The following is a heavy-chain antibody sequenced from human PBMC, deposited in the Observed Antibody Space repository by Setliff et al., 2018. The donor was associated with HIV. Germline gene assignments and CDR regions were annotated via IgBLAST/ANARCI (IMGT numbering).Heavy chain of an antibody. CDR3: ARSSTLPWELPYFDY. J-gene: IGHJ4*02. D-gene: IGHD1-26*01. Sequence: GGSLRLSCAASGFTFTDYWMHWVRQVPGQGLVWVSRINVDGSSISYADSVKGRFTISRDNAKNSLFLQMNSLRAEDTAVYYCARSSTLPWELPYFDYWGQGTLVTVSS. CDR1: GFTFTDYW. V-gene: IGHV3-74*01. CDR2: INVDGSSI.